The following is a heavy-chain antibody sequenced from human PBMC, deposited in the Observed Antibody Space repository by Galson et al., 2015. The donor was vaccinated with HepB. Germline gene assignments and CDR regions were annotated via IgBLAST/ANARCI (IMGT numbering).Heavy chain of an antibody. Sequence: SLRLSCAASGFTFSNYAMTWFRQAPGKGLEWVSAISSRGGDTYCADSVWSRFTISRDNSKNTLYLQMNSLRADDTAVYYCAKSTVWTPNGYNYWGQGTLVTVSS. V-gene: IGHV3-23*01. CDR2: ISSRGGDT. J-gene: IGHJ4*02. CDR1: GFTFSNYA. D-gene: IGHD6-13*01. CDR3: AKSTVWTPNGYNY.